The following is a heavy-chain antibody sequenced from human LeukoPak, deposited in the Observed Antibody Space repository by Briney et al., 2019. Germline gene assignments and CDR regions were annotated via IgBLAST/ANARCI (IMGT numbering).Heavy chain of an antibody. Sequence: GGSLRLSCAASGFTFSSYAISWVRQAPGKGLEWVANIKQDGSEKYYVDSVKGRFTISRDNAKNSLYLQMNSLRAEDTAVYYCARVELRYFDWSRYFDYWGQGTLVTVSS. CDR1: GFTFSSYA. CDR3: ARVELRYFDWSRYFDY. D-gene: IGHD3-9*01. J-gene: IGHJ4*02. CDR2: IKQDGSEK. V-gene: IGHV3-7*03.